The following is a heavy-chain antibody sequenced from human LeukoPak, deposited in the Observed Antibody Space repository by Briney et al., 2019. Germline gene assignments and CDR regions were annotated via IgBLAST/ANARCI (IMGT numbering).Heavy chain of an antibody. CDR2: ISTSGLSR. J-gene: IGHJ5*02. Sequence: GGSLRLSCAASGFTFRNYAMTWVRQAPGKGLEWVSVISTSGLSRNYADSVKGRFTISRDNSKNTLYLEMNSLRDEDTAVYYCAKGTSIVVVPIVVYYFDPWGQGTRVTVSS. CDR3: AKGTSIVVVPIVVYYFDP. V-gene: IGHV3-23*01. D-gene: IGHD2-2*01. CDR1: GFTFRNYA.